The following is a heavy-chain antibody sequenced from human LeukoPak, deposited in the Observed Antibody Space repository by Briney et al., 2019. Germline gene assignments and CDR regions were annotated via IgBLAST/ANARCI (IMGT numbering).Heavy chain of an antibody. CDR1: GFTFTSSA. V-gene: IGHV1-58*01. J-gene: IGHJ4*02. Sequence: ASVKVSCKASGFTFTSSAVQWVRQARGQRLEWIGWIVVGSGNTNYAQKFQERVTITRDMSTSTAYMELSSLRSEDTAVYYCARDNRGDAGIDYWGQGTLVTVSS. CDR2: IVVGSGNT. CDR3: ARDNRGDAGIDY. D-gene: IGHD3-10*01.